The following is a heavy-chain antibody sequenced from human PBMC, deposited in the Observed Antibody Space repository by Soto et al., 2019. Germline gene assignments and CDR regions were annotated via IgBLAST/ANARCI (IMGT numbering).Heavy chain of an antibody. CDR3: ARSYSSGWDFDY. Sequence: PGGSLRLSCGASGFTFRNYYMSWIRQAPGKGLEWVSYISSTGRTIYYADSVKGRFTVSRDNAQNSLSLKLNSLRVEDTAVYYCARSYSSGWDFDYWGQGTQVTVSS. CDR1: GFTFRNYY. CDR2: ISSTGRTI. D-gene: IGHD6-19*01. V-gene: IGHV3-11*01. J-gene: IGHJ4*02.